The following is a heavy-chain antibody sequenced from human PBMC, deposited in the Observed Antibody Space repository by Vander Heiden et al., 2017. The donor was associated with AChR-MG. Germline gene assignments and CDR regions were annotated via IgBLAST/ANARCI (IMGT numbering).Heavy chain of an antibody. J-gene: IGHJ6*02. V-gene: IGHV3-30-3*01. CDR2: ISDEGSNK. Sequence: VQLVVSGGGVGQTGMSLRLSCPAAGLTFSSSAMHWGGQARGKGREWLAMISDEGSNKYYADAVKGRFTISRDNSKNTLYLQMNSLRAEDTAVYYCARDGGAAAGDGYYYGMDVWGQGTTVTVSS. CDR3: ARDGGAAAGDGYYYGMDV. D-gene: IGHD6-13*01. CDR1: GLTFSSSA.